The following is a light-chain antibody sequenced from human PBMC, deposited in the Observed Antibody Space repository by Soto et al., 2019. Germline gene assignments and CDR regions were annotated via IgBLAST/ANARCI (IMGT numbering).Light chain of an antibody. CDR1: HSLVNNDGNTY. Sequence: IVMTQTPLSSAVTLGQPASISCRSSHSLVNNDGNTYLTWFQQRPGQPPRLLLYKISNRFSGVLDRFSGSGAGTDFTLKISRVEVEDVGVYYCMQATQYPWTFGQGTKVEIK. CDR3: MQATQYPWT. J-gene: IGKJ1*01. CDR2: KIS. V-gene: IGKV2-24*01.